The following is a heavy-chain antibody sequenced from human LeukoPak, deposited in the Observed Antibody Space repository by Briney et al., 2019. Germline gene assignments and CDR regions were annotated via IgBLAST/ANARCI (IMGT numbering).Heavy chain of an antibody. CDR3: ARVSVDTAKDY. V-gene: IGHV4-59*12. Sequence: SETLSLTCTVSGGSISSYYWSWIRQPPGKGLEWIGYIYYSGSTNYNPSLKSRFTISVDTSKNQFSLKLSSVNAADTAVYYCARVSVDTAKDYWGQGTLVTVSS. J-gene: IGHJ4*02. CDR2: IYYSGST. CDR1: GGSISSYY. D-gene: IGHD5-18*01.